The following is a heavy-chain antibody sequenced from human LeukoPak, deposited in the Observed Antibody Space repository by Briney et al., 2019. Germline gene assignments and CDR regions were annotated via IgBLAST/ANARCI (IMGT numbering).Heavy chain of an antibody. J-gene: IGHJ6*03. CDR2: ISGSDGST. V-gene: IGHV3-23*01. CDR1: GFTFSSYA. D-gene: IGHD2-8*01. CDR3: AKANGDYYYYYMDV. Sequence: PGGSLRLSCAASGFTFSSYAMSWVRQAPGEGLEWVSAISGSDGSTHYADSAKGRFTISRDNSKNTLYLQMNSLRAEDTAVYYCAKANGDYYYYYMDVWGKGTTVTVSS.